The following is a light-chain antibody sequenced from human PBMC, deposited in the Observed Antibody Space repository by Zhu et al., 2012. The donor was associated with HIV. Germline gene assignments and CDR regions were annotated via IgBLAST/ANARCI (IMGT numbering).Light chain of an antibody. CDR2: DTS. CDR3: QQYATPPRT. Sequence: IVLTQSPATLSLSPGERATVSCRASRSVRSFLAWYQQKPGQAPRLLIYDTSKRAAGIPARFSGSGSETDFTLTISRLEPEDFALYYCQQYATPPRTFGQGTRVEFK. CDR1: RSVRSF. J-gene: IGKJ1*01. V-gene: IGKV3-11*01.